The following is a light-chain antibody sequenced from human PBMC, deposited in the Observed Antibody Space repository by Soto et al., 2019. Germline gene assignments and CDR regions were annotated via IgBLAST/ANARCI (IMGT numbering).Light chain of an antibody. CDR2: DVS. V-gene: IGLV2-11*01. Sequence: QSVLTQPRSVSGSPGQSVTISCTGTNSDVGGYDYVSWYQQHPGKAPKFMIYDVSKRPSGVPDRFSGSKSGNTASLTISGLQAEDEADYYCCSYAGSYTLLFGGGTKLTVL. CDR1: NSDVGGYDY. J-gene: IGLJ2*01. CDR3: CSYAGSYTLL.